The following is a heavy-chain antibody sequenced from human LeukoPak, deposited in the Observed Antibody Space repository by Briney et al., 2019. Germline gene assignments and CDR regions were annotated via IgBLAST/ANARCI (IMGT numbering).Heavy chain of an antibody. V-gene: IGHV3-23*01. J-gene: IGHJ4*02. CDR3: ARDSSHYLGSSDC. CDR1: GFTFSHYS. CDR2: ISESGDVT. D-gene: IGHD6-6*01. Sequence: PGGSLRLSCVASGFTFSHYSMNWVRQAPGRGLEWVSVISESGDVTHYADAMKGRFTISRDNAKNTLNLQMNSLRAEDTAIYYCARDSSHYLGSSDCWGQGTLVTVSS.